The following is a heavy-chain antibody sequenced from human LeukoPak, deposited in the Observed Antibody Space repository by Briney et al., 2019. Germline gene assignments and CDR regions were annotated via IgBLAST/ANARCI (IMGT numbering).Heavy chain of an antibody. CDR3: ARVVYSSGRNWFDP. V-gene: IGHV1-18*01. J-gene: IGHJ5*02. D-gene: IGHD6-19*01. Sequence: ASVKVSCKASGYTFTSYGISWVRQAPGQGLEWMGWISAYDGNTNYAQKLQGRVTMTTDTSTSTAYMELRSLRSDDTAVYYCARVVYSSGRNWFDPWGQGTLVTVSS. CDR2: ISAYDGNT. CDR1: GYTFTSYG.